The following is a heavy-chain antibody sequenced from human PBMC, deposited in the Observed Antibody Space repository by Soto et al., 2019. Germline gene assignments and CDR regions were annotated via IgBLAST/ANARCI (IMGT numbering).Heavy chain of an antibody. CDR1: GGSISSYY. V-gene: IGHV4-59*01. Sequence: SETLSLTCTVXGGSISSYYWSWIRQPPGKGLEWIGYIYYSGSTNYNPSLKSRVTISVDTSKNQFSLKLSSVTAADTAVYYCARDQQINYGSYYYFMDVWSKGTTVTVS. D-gene: IGHD4-17*01. CDR2: IYYSGST. J-gene: IGHJ6*03. CDR3: ARDQQINYGSYYYFMDV.